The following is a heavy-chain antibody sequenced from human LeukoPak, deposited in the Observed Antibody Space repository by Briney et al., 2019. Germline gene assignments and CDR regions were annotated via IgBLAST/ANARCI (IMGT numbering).Heavy chain of an antibody. Sequence: GGSLRLSCAASGFTFSSYGMHWVRQAPGKGLEWVAVISYDGSNKYYADSVKARFTISRDNSKNTLYLQMNSLRAEDTAVYYCAKDYSSGWYNYYYYGMDVWGQGTTVTVSS. CDR2: ISYDGSNK. CDR1: GFTFSSYG. CDR3: AKDYSSGWYNYYYYGMDV. V-gene: IGHV3-30*18. J-gene: IGHJ6*02. D-gene: IGHD6-19*01.